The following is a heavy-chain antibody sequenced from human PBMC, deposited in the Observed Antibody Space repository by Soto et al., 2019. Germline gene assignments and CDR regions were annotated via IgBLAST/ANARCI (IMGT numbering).Heavy chain of an antibody. D-gene: IGHD3-3*01. V-gene: IGHV3-13*01. Sequence: GSLRLSCAASGFTFSSYDMHWVRQATGKGLEWVSAIGTAGDTYYPGSVKGRFTISRENAKNSLYLQMNSLRAGDTAVYYCARAFYDFWSGYYREAAYYYYGMDVWGQGTTVT. CDR3: ARAFYDFWSGYYREAAYYYYGMDV. CDR1: GFTFSSYD. CDR2: IGTAGDT. J-gene: IGHJ6*02.